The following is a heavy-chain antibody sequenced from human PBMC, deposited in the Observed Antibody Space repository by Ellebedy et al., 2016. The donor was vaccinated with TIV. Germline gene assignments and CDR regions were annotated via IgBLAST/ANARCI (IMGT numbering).Heavy chain of an antibody. V-gene: IGHV1-18*01. CDR1: GYTFTDYG. D-gene: IGHD1-14*01. CDR3: ARDHPGKVTTDHYFFGLDV. CDR2: ISAYNGHT. Sequence: AASVKVSCKASGYTFTDYGFSWVRQAPGQRPEWMGWISAYNGHTKYLQTLQGRFTMTTDTSTATVYMELRRLRSDDTALYFCARDHPGKVTTDHYFFGLDVWGQGTTVTVSS. J-gene: IGHJ6*02.